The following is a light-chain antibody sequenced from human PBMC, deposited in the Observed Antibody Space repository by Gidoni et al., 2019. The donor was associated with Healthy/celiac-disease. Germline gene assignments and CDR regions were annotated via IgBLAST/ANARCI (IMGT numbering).Light chain of an antibody. J-gene: IGKJ3*01. CDR1: QSLLHSNGYNY. Sequence: DIVMTQSPLSLPVTPGEPASISCRSSQSLLHSNGYNYLDWYLQKPGQSPQLLIYLGSNRASGVPDRFSGSGAGTDFTLKISRVEAEDAGVYYCMQALQTPFTFXPXTKVDIK. V-gene: IGKV2-28*01. CDR2: LGS. CDR3: MQALQTPFT.